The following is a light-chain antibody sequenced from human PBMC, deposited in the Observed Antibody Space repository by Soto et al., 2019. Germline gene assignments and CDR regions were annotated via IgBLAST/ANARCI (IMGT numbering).Light chain of an antibody. CDR1: SSDVGGYNY. CDR2: EVS. J-gene: IGLJ1*01. V-gene: IGLV2-14*01. Sequence: QSALTQPASVSGSPGQSITISCTGTSSDVGGYNYVSWYQQHPGKAPKLMIYEVSNRPSGVSARFSGSMSGNTASLTISGLQAEDEADYYCNSYSSSSTVFGTGTKLTVL. CDR3: NSYSSSSTV.